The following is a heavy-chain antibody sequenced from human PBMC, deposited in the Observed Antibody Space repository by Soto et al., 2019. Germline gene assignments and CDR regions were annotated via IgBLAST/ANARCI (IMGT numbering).Heavy chain of an antibody. CDR1: GFSLSTNGVR. V-gene: IGHV2-5*02. Sequence: GSGPTLVNPIQTLTLTCTCSGFSLSTNGVRVGWIRQPPGKALEWLALIYWDDDKRYSPSLKSRLTITKDTSKNQVVLTMTNMDPVDTATYYCAHSTNYDFWSGYYINWFDPWGQGTLVTVSS. CDR3: AHSTNYDFWSGYYINWFDP. D-gene: IGHD3-3*01. J-gene: IGHJ5*02. CDR2: IYWDDDK.